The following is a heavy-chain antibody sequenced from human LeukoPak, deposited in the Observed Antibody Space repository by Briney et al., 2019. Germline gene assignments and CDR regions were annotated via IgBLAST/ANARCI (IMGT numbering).Heavy chain of an antibody. CDR3: ARGERRKEKRFLEWLSLRDNWFDP. J-gene: IGHJ5*02. CDR1: GYTLTELS. CDR2: FDPEDGET. D-gene: IGHD3-3*01. Sequence: ASVKVSCKVSGYTLTELSMHWVRRAPGKGLEWMGGFDPEDGETIYAQKFQGRVTMTEDTSTDTAYMELSSLRSEDTAVYYCARGERRKEKRFLEWLSLRDNWFDPWGQGTLVTVSS. V-gene: IGHV1-24*01.